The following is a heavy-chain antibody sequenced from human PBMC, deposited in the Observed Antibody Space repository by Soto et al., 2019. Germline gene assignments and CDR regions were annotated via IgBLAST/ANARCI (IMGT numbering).Heavy chain of an antibody. Sequence: ASVKVSCKASGYTFTSYAMHWVRQAPGQRLEWMGWINAGNGNTKYSQKFQGRVTITRDTSASTAYMELSSLRSEDTAVYYCARNRVLLWFGESNQGWFDPWGQGTLVTVSS. CDR2: INAGNGNT. CDR3: ARNRVLLWFGESNQGWFDP. J-gene: IGHJ5*02. CDR1: GYTFTSYA. D-gene: IGHD3-10*01. V-gene: IGHV1-3*01.